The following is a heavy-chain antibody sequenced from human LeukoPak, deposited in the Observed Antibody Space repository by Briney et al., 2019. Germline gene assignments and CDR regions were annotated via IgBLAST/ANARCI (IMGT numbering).Heavy chain of an antibody. Sequence: ASVKVSCKASAYTFTSYGISWVRQAPGQGLEWMGWISAYNGNTNYAQKLQGRVTMTTDTSTSTAYMELRSPRSDDTAVYYCASCSSIYYYMDVWGKGTTVTVSS. J-gene: IGHJ6*03. CDR2: ISAYNGNT. CDR1: AYTFTSYG. D-gene: IGHD6-6*01. CDR3: ASCSSIYYYMDV. V-gene: IGHV1-18*01.